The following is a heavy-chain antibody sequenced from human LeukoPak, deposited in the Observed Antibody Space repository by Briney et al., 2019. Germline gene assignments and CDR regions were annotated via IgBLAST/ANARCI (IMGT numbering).Heavy chain of an antibody. D-gene: IGHD7-27*01. CDR3: AKAPATGEGYYFYYMDV. J-gene: IGHJ6*03. CDR1: GFTFSDYA. Sequence: GGSLRLSCAASGFASGFTFSDYAVSWVRQAPGKGPEWVASVNGRGATTCYADSVRGRFTISRDNSKNTLYLQMISLGAGDTAIYFCAKAPATGEGYYFYYMDVWGKGTTVTVSS. V-gene: IGHV3-23*01. CDR2: VNGRGATT.